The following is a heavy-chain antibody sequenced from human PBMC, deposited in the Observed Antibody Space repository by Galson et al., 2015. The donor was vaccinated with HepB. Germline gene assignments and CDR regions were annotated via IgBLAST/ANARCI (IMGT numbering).Heavy chain of an antibody. D-gene: IGHD4-23*01. CDR1: GFTVGASY. Sequence: LRLSCAASGFTVGASYMSWVRQAPGKGLEWVSVIYDGGSIYYADFAKGRCSISRDNSKNTLYLQMSGLRAEDTAVYYCARAGHYGGKGNWFDSWGQGTLVTVSS. J-gene: IGHJ5*01. CDR2: IYDGGSI. CDR3: ARAGHYGGKGNWFDS. V-gene: IGHV3-66*02.